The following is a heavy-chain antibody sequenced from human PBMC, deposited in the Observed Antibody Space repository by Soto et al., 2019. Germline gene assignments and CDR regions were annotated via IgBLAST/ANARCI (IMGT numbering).Heavy chain of an antibody. CDR3: AKDMSYGSAPYSFDY. V-gene: IGHV3-9*01. CDR2: ISWNSGNI. Sequence: PGGSLRLSCAASGFTFDDYAMHWVRQAPGKGLEWVSGISWNSGNIGYADSVKGRFTISRDNAKNSLYLQMNSLRAEDTALYYCAKDMSYGSAPYSFDYCVQGTLGIVSS. J-gene: IGHJ4*02. D-gene: IGHD3-10*01. CDR1: GFTFDDYA.